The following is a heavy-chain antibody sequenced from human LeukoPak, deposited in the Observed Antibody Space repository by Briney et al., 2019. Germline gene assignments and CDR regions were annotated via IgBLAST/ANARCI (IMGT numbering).Heavy chain of an antibody. CDR3: ARGRSSFWSGYRDAFDI. Sequence: SETLSLTCTVSGGSISSSSYYWGWIRQPPGKGLEWIGSIYYSGSTYYNPSLKSRVTISVDTSKNQFSLKLSSVTAADTAVYYCARGRSSFWSGYRDAFDIWGQGTMVTVSS. CDR2: IYYSGST. CDR1: GGSISSSSYY. J-gene: IGHJ3*02. D-gene: IGHD3-3*01. V-gene: IGHV4-39*07.